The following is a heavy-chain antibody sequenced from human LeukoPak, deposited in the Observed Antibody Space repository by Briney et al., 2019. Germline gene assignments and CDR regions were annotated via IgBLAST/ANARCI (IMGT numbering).Heavy chain of an antibody. Sequence: PGGSLRLSCAASGFTFSSYSMNWVRQAPGKGLEWVSSISSSSSYIYYADSVKGRFTISRDSAKNSLYLQMNSLRAEDTAVYYCARLQPGYYYDSSGYYPIDYWGQGTLVTVSS. J-gene: IGHJ4*02. CDR3: ARLQPGYYYDSSGYYPIDY. CDR1: GFTFSSYS. V-gene: IGHV3-21*01. CDR2: ISSSSSYI. D-gene: IGHD3-22*01.